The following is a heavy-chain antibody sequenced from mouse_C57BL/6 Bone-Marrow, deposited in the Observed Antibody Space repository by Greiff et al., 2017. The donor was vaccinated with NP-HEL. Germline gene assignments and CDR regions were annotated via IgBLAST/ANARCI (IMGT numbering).Heavy chain of an antibody. D-gene: IGHD3-1*01. Sequence: VQLQESGAELMKPGASVKLSCKATGYTFTGYWIEWVKQRPGHGLEWIGEILPGSGSTNSNEKFKGKATFTADTSSNTAYMQLSSLTTEDSAIYYCARTGSHYWYFDVWGTGTTVTVSS. CDR2: ILPGSGST. V-gene: IGHV1-9*01. CDR1: GYTFTGYW. CDR3: ARTGSHYWYFDV. J-gene: IGHJ1*03.